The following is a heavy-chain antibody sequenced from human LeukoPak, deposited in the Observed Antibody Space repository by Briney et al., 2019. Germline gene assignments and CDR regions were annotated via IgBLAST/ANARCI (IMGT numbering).Heavy chain of an antibody. CDR2: INPNSGGT. J-gene: IGHJ4*02. V-gene: IGHV1-2*02. CDR3: ARDTSTVLTPYFDY. CDR1: GYTFTGHY. Sequence: GASVKVSCKASGYTFTGHYMHWVRQTPGQGLEWMGWINPNSGGTNYAQKFQGRVTMTRDTSISTAYMVLSRLRSDDTAVYYCARDTSTVLTPYFDYWGQGTLATVPS. D-gene: IGHD4-23*01.